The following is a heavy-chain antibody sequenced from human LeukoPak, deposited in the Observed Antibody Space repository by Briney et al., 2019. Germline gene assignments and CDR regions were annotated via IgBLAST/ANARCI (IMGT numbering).Heavy chain of an antibody. CDR2: IYYSGST. D-gene: IGHD3-22*01. V-gene: IGHV4-30-4*01. J-gene: IGHJ4*02. CDR1: GGSISSGDSY. CDR3: ARAPYYYDSSGYHFDY. Sequence: PSETLSLTCTVSGGSISSGDSYWSWIRQPPGKGLEWIGYIYYSGSTYYNPSLKSRVTISVDTSKNQFSLKLSSVTAADTAVYYCARAPYYYDSSGYHFDYWGQGTLVTVSS.